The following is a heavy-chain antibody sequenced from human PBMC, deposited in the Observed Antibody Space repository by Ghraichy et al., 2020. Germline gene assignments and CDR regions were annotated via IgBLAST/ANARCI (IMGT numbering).Heavy chain of an antibody. CDR2: IKQDESEK. CDR1: GFTFSDYW. V-gene: IGHV3-7*01. J-gene: IGHJ4*02. Sequence: GESLNISCEASGFTFSDYWMNWVRQAPGKGLEWVANIKQDESEKYYVDSVKGRFTISRDNAKNSLYLQMNSLRAEDTAVYYCARVGYYGSGHSGYWGQGTLVTVSS. CDR3: ARVGYYGSGHSGY. D-gene: IGHD3-10*01.